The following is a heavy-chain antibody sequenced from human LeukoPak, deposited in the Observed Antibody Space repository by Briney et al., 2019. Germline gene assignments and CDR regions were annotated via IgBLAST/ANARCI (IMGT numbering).Heavy chain of an antibody. CDR1: GGSISSGGYY. Sequence: KTSQTLSLTCTVSGGSISSGGYYWSWIRQHPGKGLEWIGYIYYSGSTYYNPSLKSRVTISVDTSKNQSSLKLSSVTAADTAVYYCARVNYDSSGYYYDYWGQGTLVTVSS. D-gene: IGHD3-22*01. CDR3: ARVNYDSSGYYYDY. V-gene: IGHV4-31*03. CDR2: IYYSGST. J-gene: IGHJ4*02.